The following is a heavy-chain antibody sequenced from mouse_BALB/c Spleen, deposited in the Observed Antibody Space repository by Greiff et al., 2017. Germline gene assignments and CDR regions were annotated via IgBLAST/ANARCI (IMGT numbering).Heavy chain of an antibody. J-gene: IGHJ1*01. V-gene: IGHV3-6*02. CDR2: ISYDGSN. D-gene: IGHD2-10*02. CDR1: GYSITSGYY. CDR3: ARDYPSYWYFDV. Sequence: VQLQQSGPGLVKPSQSLSLTCSVTGYSITSGYYWNWIRQFPGNKLEWMGYISYDGSNNYNPSLKNRISITRDTSKNQFFLKLNSVTTEDTATYYCARDYPSYWYFDVWGAGTTVTVSS.